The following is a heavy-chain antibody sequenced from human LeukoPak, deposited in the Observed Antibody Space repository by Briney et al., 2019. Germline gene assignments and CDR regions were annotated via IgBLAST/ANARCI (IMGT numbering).Heavy chain of an antibody. V-gene: IGHV4-39*07. Sequence: PSETLSLTCTVSGGSISSSSYYWGWIRQPPGKGLEWIGSIYYSGSTYYNPSLKSRVTISVDTSKNQFSLKLSSVTAADTAVYYCARPWKRGWVDYWGQGTLVTVSS. J-gene: IGHJ4*02. CDR2: IYYSGST. CDR1: GGSISSSSYY. D-gene: IGHD1-1*01. CDR3: ARPWKRGWVDY.